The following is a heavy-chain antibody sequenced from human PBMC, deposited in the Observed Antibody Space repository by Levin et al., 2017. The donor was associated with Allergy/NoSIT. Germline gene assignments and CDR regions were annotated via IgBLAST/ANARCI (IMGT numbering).Heavy chain of an antibody. CDR2: TMSIVGTT. D-gene: IGHD1-26*01. Sequence: PKASVKVSCEASGGTFSSYTITWVRQAPGRGLEWMGGTMSIVGTTNYAQRFQDRVTITADESTSTAYMELSSLRSEDTALYYCSTSTIGGYYGLDVWGQGTTVTVSS. CDR3: STSTIGGYYGLDV. V-gene: IGHV1-69*13. J-gene: IGHJ6*02. CDR1: GGTFSSYT.